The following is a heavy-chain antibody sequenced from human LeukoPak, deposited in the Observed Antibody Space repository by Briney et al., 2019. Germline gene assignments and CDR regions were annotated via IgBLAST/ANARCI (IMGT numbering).Heavy chain of an antibody. CDR3: ARAGATDAFDI. J-gene: IGHJ3*02. V-gene: IGHV3-11*06. CDR1: GFTFSDYY. CDR2: ISSSSSYI. Sequence: GGSLRLSCAASGFTFSDYYMSWIRQAPGKGLEWVSSISSSSSYIYYADSVRGRFTISRDNAKNSLYLQMNSLRAEDTAVYYCARAGATDAFDIWGQGTVVTVSS. D-gene: IGHD1-26*01.